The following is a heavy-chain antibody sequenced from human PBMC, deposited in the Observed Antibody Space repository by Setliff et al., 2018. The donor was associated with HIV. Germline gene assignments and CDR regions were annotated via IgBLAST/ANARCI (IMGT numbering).Heavy chain of an antibody. CDR1: GYSISSGYY. CDR3: ARDPKRGEQYYGSGYTN. V-gene: IGHV4-38-2*02. Sequence: SETLSLTCTVSGYSISSGYYWGWIRQPPGKGLEWIGSIYHSGSTYYNPSLKSRVTISVDTSKNQFSLKLSSVTAADTAVYYCARDPKRGEQYYGSGYTNWGQGTLVTVSS. D-gene: IGHD3-10*01. J-gene: IGHJ4*02. CDR2: IYHSGST.